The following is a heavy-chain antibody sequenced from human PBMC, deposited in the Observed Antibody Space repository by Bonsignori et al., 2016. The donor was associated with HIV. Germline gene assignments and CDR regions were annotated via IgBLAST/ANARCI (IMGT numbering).Heavy chain of an antibody. CDR3: VRDVHGYMDV. Sequence: GESLKISCAGSGFIFRDYSMNWVRQDPGKGLEWLSYIISDGRKIFYRESVKGRFTISRDDAKNSLYLQMNSLSDEDTAIYYCVRDVHGYMDVWGRGTTVTVSS. CDR2: IISDGRKI. D-gene: IGHD3-10*02. J-gene: IGHJ6*03. CDR1: GFIFRDYS. V-gene: IGHV3-48*02.